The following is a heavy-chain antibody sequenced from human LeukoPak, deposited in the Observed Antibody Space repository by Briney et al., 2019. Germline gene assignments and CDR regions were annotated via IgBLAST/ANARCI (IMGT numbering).Heavy chain of an antibody. CDR1: GFTFSSYG. Sequence: GGSLRLSCAASGFTFSSYGMHWVRQAPGKGLEWVAFIRYDGSNKYYADSVKGRFTISRDNSKNTLYLQMNSLRAEDTAVYYCARVYSSGWSYYFDYWGQGTLVTVSS. V-gene: IGHV3-30*02. J-gene: IGHJ4*02. CDR2: IRYDGSNK. CDR3: ARVYSSGWSYYFDY. D-gene: IGHD6-19*01.